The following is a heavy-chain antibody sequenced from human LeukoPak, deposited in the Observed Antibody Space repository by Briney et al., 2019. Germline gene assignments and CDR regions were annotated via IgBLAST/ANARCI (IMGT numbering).Heavy chain of an antibody. CDR3: AKYAGVQGGAFDI. V-gene: IGHV3-66*01. CDR1: GFTVSSNY. Sequence: PGGSLRLSCAASGFTVSSNYMSWVRQAPGKGLEWVSVIYSGGSTYYADSVKGRFTISKDNSKNTLYLQMNSLRAEDTAVYYCAKYAGVQGGAFDIWGQGTMVTVSS. D-gene: IGHD2-8*01. J-gene: IGHJ3*02. CDR2: IYSGGST.